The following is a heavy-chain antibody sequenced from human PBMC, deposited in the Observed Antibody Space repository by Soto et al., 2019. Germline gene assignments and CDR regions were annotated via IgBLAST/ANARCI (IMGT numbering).Heavy chain of an antibody. CDR3: ARGVVVVAATLHWFDP. J-gene: IGHJ5*02. CDR2: INHSGST. Sequence: SETLSLTCAVYGGSFSGYYWSWIRQPPGKGLEWIGEINHSGSTNYNPSLKSRVTISVDTSKNQFSLKLSSVIAADTAVYYCARGVVVVAATLHWFDPWGQGTLVTVSS. D-gene: IGHD2-15*01. V-gene: IGHV4-34*01. CDR1: GGSFSGYY.